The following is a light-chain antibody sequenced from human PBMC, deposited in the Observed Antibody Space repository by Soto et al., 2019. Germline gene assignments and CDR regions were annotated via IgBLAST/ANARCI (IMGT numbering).Light chain of an antibody. Sequence: EVVMTQSPDSLSVSPGERATLSCRASPSVSSNLAWYQQKLGQAPRLLIYGASTRATGISARFSGSGSGTEFTLTISSLQAEDFAIYYCQQDKNWPRTFGQGTRVEIK. CDR2: GAS. V-gene: IGKV3-15*01. J-gene: IGKJ1*01. CDR1: PSVSSN. CDR3: QQDKNWPRT.